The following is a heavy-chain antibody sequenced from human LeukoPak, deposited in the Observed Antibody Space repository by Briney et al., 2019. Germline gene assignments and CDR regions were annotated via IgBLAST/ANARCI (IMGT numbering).Heavy chain of an antibody. D-gene: IGHD3-10*01. CDR1: GGSFSGYY. J-gene: IGHJ3*02. CDR3: ARSPVRVRLHAFDI. V-gene: IGHV4-34*01. CDR2: INHSGST. Sequence: SETLSLTCAVYGGSFSGYYWSWIRQPPGKGLEWIGEINHSGSTNYNPSLKSRVTISVDTTKNQLSLKLSSVTAADTAVYYCARSPVRVRLHAFDIWGQGTMVTVSS.